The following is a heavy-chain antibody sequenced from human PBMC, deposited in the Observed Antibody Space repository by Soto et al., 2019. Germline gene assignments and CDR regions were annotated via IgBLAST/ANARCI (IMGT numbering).Heavy chain of an antibody. CDR2: ISSSSSTI. CDR3: AVLWFGELDAFDI. Sequence: GSLRLSCAASGFTFSSYSMNWVRQAPGKGLEWVSYISSSSSTIYYADSVKGRFTISRDNAKNSLYLQMNSLRAEDTAVYYCAVLWFGELDAFDIWGQGTMVTVSS. V-gene: IGHV3-48*01. D-gene: IGHD3-10*01. CDR1: GFTFSSYS. J-gene: IGHJ3*02.